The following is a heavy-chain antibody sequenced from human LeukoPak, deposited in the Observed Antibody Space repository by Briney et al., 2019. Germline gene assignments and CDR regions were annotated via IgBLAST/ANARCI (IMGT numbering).Heavy chain of an antibody. CDR1: GDSVSSISVA. D-gene: IGHD2-2*01. CDR3: ARDRYCSSFSCSFDY. V-gene: IGHV6-1*01. Sequence: SQTLSLTCVISGDSVSSISVAWNWIRQSPSRGLEWLGISYYRPTWYHEYAASVKSRVTINPDTSRNQFSLELKSVTPEDTALYYCARDRYCSSFSCSFDYWGQGTLVTVSS. CDR2: SYYRPTWYH. J-gene: IGHJ4*02.